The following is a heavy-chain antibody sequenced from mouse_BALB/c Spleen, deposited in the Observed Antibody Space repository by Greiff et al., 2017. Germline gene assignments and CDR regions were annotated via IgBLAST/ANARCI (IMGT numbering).Heavy chain of an antibody. Sequence: VQLKESGPGLVKPSQSLSLTCSVTGYSITSGYYWNWIRQFPGNKLEWMGYISYDGSNNYNPSLKNRISITRDTSKNQFFLKLKSVTTEDTATYYCARDHARGAMDYWGQGTSVTVSS. J-gene: IGHJ4*01. CDR2: ISYDGSN. CDR3: ARDHARGAMDY. V-gene: IGHV3-6*02. CDR1: GYSITSGYY.